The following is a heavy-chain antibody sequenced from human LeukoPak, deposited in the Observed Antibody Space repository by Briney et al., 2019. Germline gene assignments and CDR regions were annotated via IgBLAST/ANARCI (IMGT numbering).Heavy chain of an antibody. V-gene: IGHV3-21*01. CDR1: GLTFSSYS. CDR2: ISSSSSYI. J-gene: IGHJ4*02. Sequence: GRSLRLSCAASGLTFSSYSMNWVRQAPGKGLEWVSSISSSSSYIYYADSVKGRFTISRDNAKNSLYLQMNSLRAEDTAVYYCARVPSTVTTRPDDYWGQGTLVTVSS. D-gene: IGHD4-17*01. CDR3: ARVPSTVTTRPDDY.